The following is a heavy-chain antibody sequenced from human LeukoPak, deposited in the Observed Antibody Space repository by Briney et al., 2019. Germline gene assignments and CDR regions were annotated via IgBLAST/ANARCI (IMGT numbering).Heavy chain of an antibody. CDR2: IYDSGNT. J-gene: IGHJ4*02. Sequence: SETLSLTCSVSGGSISGSGYYWAWIRQPPGKGLEWIGNIYDSGNTYYNPSLNSRFTISVDTSKNQFSLELNSVTAADTAVYFCARRCRSTSCYHYWGQGTLVTVSS. CDR3: ARRCRSTSCYHY. D-gene: IGHD2-2*01. CDR1: GGSISGSGYY. V-gene: IGHV4-39*01.